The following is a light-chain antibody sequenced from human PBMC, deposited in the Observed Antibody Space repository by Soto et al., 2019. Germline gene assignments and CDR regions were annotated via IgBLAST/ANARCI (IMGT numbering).Light chain of an antibody. V-gene: IGLV2-14*01. CDR2: EVS. J-gene: IGLJ3*02. Sequence: QSALTQPASVSGSPGQSITISCTGTSSDVGGYNYVSWYQQHPGKAPKPMIYEVSNRPSGVSNRFSGSKSGNTASLTISGLQAEEEADYYCSSYTSSSPWVFGGGTKLTVL. CDR3: SSYTSSSPWV. CDR1: SSDVGGYNY.